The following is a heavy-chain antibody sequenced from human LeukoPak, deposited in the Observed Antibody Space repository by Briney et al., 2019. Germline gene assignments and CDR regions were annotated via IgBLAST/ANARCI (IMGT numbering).Heavy chain of an antibody. Sequence: PSGTLSLTCTVSGGSISTSDYYWGWIRQPPGKGLEWIGSVFYSGSTYYNPSLKSRVTISVDTSKNQFSLKLSSVTAADTAVYYCARVPNWNYPSFDYWGQGILVTVSS. CDR1: GGSISTSDYY. CDR2: VFYSGST. CDR3: ARVPNWNYPSFDY. J-gene: IGHJ4*02. V-gene: IGHV4-39*01. D-gene: IGHD1-7*01.